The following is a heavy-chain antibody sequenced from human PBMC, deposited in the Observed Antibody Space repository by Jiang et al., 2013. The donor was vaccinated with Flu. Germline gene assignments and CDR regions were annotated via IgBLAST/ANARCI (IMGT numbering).Heavy chain of an antibody. CDR2: IYTSGST. CDR1: GDSISGAGYY. D-gene: IGHD2-15*01. CDR3: ASQYCTGGSCYGDYYYSGMDV. Sequence: GSGLVKPSQTLSLTCTVSGDSISGAGYYWSWIRQPAGKGLEWIGRIYTSGSTNYNPSLKSRVTISVDTSKNQFSLKLSSVTAADTAVYYCASQYCTGGSCYGDYYYSGMDVWGQGTTVTVSS. J-gene: IGHJ6*02. V-gene: IGHV4-61*02.